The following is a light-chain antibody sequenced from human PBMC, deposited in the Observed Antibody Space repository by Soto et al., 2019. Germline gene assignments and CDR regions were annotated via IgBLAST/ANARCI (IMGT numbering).Light chain of an antibody. CDR3: RQGYTSAIT. CDR1: QSIGKH. CDR2: AAS. Sequence: DIQMTQSPSSLSASVGDRVTITCRASQSIGKHLNWYQQKPGKAPKFLIYAASNLQSGVPSRFSGSGSGTDFTLTVNSLQPEDFATYYCRQGYTSAITFGQGTRLEIK. V-gene: IGKV1-39*01. J-gene: IGKJ5*01.